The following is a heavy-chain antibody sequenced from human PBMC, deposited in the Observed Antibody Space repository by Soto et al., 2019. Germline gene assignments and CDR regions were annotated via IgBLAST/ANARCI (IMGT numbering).Heavy chain of an antibody. CDR2: ISGSGGST. V-gene: IGHV3-23*01. CDR3: AKGIAAAVNTWFDP. D-gene: IGHD6-13*01. J-gene: IGHJ5*02. Sequence: PGGSLRLSCAASGFTFSSYVMSWVRQAPGKGLEWVSAISGSGGSTYFADSVKGRFTISRDSSKNIVYLQMNGLKAEDTAVYYCAKGIAAAVNTWFDPWGQGTRVTVSS. CDR1: GFTFSSYV.